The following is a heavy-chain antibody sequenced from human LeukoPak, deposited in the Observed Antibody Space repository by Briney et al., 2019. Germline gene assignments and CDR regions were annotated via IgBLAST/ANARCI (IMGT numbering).Heavy chain of an antibody. CDR1: GFTVSSNS. Sequence: GGSLRPSCTVSGFTVSSNSWSWVRQAPGKGLVWVSRINSDESSTTYADSVKGRFTISRDNSKNTLYLQMSGLRVDDTAVYYCVKEAVVVAGRVWPYRPYHFDHWGQGIPVTVSS. D-gene: IGHD6-19*01. J-gene: IGHJ4*02. CDR3: VKEAVVVAGRVWPYRPYHFDH. CDR2: INSDESST. V-gene: IGHV3-74*01.